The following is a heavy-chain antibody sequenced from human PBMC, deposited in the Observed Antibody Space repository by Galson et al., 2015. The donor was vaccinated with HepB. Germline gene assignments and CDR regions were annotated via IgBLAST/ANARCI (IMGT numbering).Heavy chain of an antibody. Sequence: SVKVSCKASGYTFTSYDINWVRQATGQGLEWMGWMNPNSGNTGYAQKFQGRATMTRNTSISTAYMELSSLRSEDTAVYYCAGRIAAAGSPPSSIYYYYGMDVWGQGTTVTVSS. D-gene: IGHD6-13*01. CDR2: MNPNSGNT. J-gene: IGHJ6*02. CDR3: AGRIAAAGSPPSSIYYYYGMDV. V-gene: IGHV1-8*01. CDR1: GYTFTSYD.